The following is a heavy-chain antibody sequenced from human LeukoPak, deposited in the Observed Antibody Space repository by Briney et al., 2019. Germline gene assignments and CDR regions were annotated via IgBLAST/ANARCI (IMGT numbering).Heavy chain of an antibody. V-gene: IGHV1-18*01. CDR2: ISTHNAET. CDR3: ARGGASALTNYYYGMDV. D-gene: IGHD6-13*01. J-gene: IGHJ6*02. Sequence: ASVKVSCKASGGTFSSYAISWVRQAPGQGLEWMGWISTHNAETHYAQKFQGRVTMTTDTSASTVYMDLRSLRPDDTAVYYCARGGASALTNYYYGMDVWGQGTTVTVSS. CDR1: GGTFSSYA.